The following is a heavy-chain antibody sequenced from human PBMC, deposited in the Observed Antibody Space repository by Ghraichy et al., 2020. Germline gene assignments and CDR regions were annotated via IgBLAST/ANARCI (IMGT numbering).Heavy chain of an antibody. D-gene: IGHD2-2*03. CDR2: IKSKTDGGTT. CDR3: TVQLDIVARFSQYYYYGMDV. Sequence: GGSLRLSCAASGFTFSNAWMSWVRQAPGKGLEWVDRIKSKTDGGTTDYAAPVKGRFTISRDDSKNTLYLQMNSLKTEDTAVYYCTVQLDIVARFSQYYYYGMDVWGQGTPDPVPS. V-gene: IGHV3-15*01. CDR1: GFTFSNAW. J-gene: IGHJ6*02.